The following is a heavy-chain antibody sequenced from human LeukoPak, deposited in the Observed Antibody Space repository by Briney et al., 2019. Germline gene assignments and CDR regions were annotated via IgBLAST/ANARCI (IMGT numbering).Heavy chain of an antibody. Sequence: MTSETLSLTCTVSGGSISNYCWNWVRQHPGKGLEGIGYIDYSGSTNYKPSLKSRVTISLDTSKNQFSLKLSSVTAADTAMYYCARASQGYCTGSNCHSWFDPWGQGTLVTVSS. D-gene: IGHD2-8*02. CDR2: IDYSGST. J-gene: IGHJ5*02. CDR1: GGSISNYC. V-gene: IGHV4-59*01. CDR3: ARASQGYCTGSNCHSWFDP.